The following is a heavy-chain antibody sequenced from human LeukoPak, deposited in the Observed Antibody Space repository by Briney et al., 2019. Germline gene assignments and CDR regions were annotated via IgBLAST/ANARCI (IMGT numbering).Heavy chain of an antibody. CDR3: ARVVYDSSGYYYTAFDI. D-gene: IGHD3-22*01. Sequence: GASVTVSCKASGYTFTGYYKHWVRQAPGQGLEWMGWINPNSGGTNYAQKFQGRVTMTRETSISTAYMELSRLRSDDTAVYYCARVVYDSSGYYYTAFDIWGQGTMVTVSS. J-gene: IGHJ3*02. V-gene: IGHV1-2*02. CDR2: INPNSGGT. CDR1: GYTFTGYY.